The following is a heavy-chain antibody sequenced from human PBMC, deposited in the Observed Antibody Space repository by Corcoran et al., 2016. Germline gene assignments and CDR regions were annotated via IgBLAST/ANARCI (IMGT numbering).Heavy chain of an antibody. Sequence: QVQLQESGPGLVKPSETLSLTCTVSGGSISGSYWSWIRQPAGKGLAWIGRIYSSWGTNYNPALKSRVTMSVDTSKNQFSVQLTSVTAADTALCDCARDRRGAVAGPDGYFFDFWGQGTLVTVSS. CDR2: IYSSWGT. V-gene: IGHV4-4*07. D-gene: IGHD6-19*01. CDR3: ARDRRGAVAGPDGYFFDF. J-gene: IGHJ4*02. CDR1: GGSISGSY.